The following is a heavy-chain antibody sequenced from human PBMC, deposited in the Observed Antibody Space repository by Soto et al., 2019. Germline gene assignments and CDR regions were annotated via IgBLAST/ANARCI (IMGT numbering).Heavy chain of an antibody. V-gene: IGHV4-34*01. CDR1: GGSFSGYY. Sequence: QVQLQQWGAGLLKPSETLSLTCAVYGGSFSGYYWSWIRQPPGKGLEWIGEINHSGSTNYNPSLKSRVTISVDTSKNHFSLKLSSVTAADTAVYYCARGCRRYYGDYRRFAFDIWGQGTMVTVSS. D-gene: IGHD4-17*01. J-gene: IGHJ3*02. CDR3: ARGCRRYYGDYRRFAFDI. CDR2: INHSGST.